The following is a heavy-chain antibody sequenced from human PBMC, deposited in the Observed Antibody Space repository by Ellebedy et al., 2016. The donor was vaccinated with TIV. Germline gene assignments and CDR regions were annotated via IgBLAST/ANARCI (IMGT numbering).Heavy chain of an antibody. D-gene: IGHD6-13*01. CDR1: GFSLSTSGVG. J-gene: IGHJ5*02. CDR2: IYWNDDK. CDR3: AHRGLDSSSWYGNWFDP. V-gene: IGHV2-5*01. Sequence: SGPTLVKPTQTLTLTCTFSGFSLSTSGVGVGWIRQPPGKALEWLALIYWNDDKRYSPSLKSRLTITKDTSKNQVVLTMTNMGPVDTATYYCAHRGLDSSSWYGNWFDPWGQGTLVTVSS.